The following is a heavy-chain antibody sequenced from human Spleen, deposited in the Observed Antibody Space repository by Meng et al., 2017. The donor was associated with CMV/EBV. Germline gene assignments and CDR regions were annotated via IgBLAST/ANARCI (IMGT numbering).Heavy chain of an antibody. CDR3: ARTMASYFSDY. J-gene: IGHJ4*02. Sequence: GESLKISCAASGSTFGSYGMHWVRQAPGKGLEWVAFISFDGSNKNYADSVKGRFTISRDNSKNTLYLQMDSLRVDDTAFFYCARTMASYFSDYWGQGTLVTVSS. CDR1: GSTFGSYG. V-gene: IGHV3-30*02. D-gene: IGHD5-24*01. CDR2: ISFDGSNK.